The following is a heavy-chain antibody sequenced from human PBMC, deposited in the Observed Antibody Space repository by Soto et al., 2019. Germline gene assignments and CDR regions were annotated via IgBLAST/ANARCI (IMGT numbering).Heavy chain of an antibody. CDR1: GYTFSSYG. Sequence: VRLVQSGAEVKKPGASVKVSCKASGYTFSSYGITWVRQAPGQGLEWMGWISVYNGNTNYTQKLQGRVTMTTDTSTKTAYMELRSLRSDDTAVYYCAREKLLHLWQPYGLDVWGQGTTVTVSS. D-gene: IGHD5-18*01. CDR3: AREKLLHLWQPYGLDV. CDR2: ISVYNGNT. V-gene: IGHV1-18*01. J-gene: IGHJ6*02.